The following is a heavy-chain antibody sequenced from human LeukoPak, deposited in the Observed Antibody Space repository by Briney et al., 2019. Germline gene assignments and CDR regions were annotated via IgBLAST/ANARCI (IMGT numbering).Heavy chain of an antibody. CDR2: INPDSGDT. D-gene: IGHD6-13*01. J-gene: IGHJ4*02. CDR3: ARTDGYSSSWAFDY. V-gene: IGHV1-2*02. Sequence: ASVKVSCKASGYTFTDYYIQWVRQAPGQGLEWMGWINPDSGDTNYAQKFLGRVTMTRDTSISTAYMELSSLRSEDTAVYYCARTDGYSSSWAFDYWGQGTLVTVSS. CDR1: GYTFTDYY.